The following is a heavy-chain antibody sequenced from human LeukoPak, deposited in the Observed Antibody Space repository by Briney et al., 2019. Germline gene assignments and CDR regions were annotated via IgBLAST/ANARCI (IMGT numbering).Heavy chain of an antibody. CDR1: GFTFSSYG. Sequence: GGSLRLSCAASGFTFSSYGMHWVRQAPGKGLEWVAFIRYDGSNKYYADSVKGRFTISRDNSKNTLYLQMNSLRAEDTAVYYCAKPYYYGSGSYYADDYWGQGTLVTVSS. J-gene: IGHJ4*02. CDR2: IRYDGSNK. D-gene: IGHD3-10*01. CDR3: AKPYYYGSGSYYADDY. V-gene: IGHV3-30*02.